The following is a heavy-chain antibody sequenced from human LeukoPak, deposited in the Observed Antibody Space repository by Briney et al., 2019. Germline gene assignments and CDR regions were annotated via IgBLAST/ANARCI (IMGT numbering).Heavy chain of an antibody. CDR3: ARLLDYWFDP. Sequence: SETLSLTCTVSGGSISSYYWSWIRQPPGKGLEWIGYIYYTGSTNYNPSLKSRVTISVDTSKNQFSLKLSSVTAADTAVYYCARLLDYWFDPWGQGTLVTVSS. D-gene: IGHD3-3*02. CDR1: GGSISSYY. J-gene: IGHJ5*02. CDR2: IYYTGST. V-gene: IGHV4-59*08.